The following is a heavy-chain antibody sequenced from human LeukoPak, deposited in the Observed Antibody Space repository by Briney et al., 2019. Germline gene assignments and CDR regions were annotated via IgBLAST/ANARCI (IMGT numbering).Heavy chain of an antibody. CDR3: ARDHYASSPYYFDY. D-gene: IGHD2-2*01. J-gene: IGHJ4*02. Sequence: GGSLRLSCAASGFTLRRLALHWVPQAPNKGLEWVAIVSYDGSIKYYADSVKGRFTISRDNSKNTLYLQMNSLRVEDTALYYCARDHYASSPYYFDYWGQGTLVTVSS. CDR2: VSYDGSIK. V-gene: IGHV3-30-3*01. CDR1: GFTLRRLA.